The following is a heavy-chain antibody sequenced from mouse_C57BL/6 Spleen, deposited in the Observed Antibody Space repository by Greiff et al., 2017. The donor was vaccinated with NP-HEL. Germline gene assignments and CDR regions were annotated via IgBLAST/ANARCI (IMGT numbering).Heavy chain of an antibody. D-gene: IGHD2-3*01. Sequence: QVQLQQSGAELVRPGTSVKVSCKASGYAFTNYLIEWVKQRPGQGLEWIGVINPGSGGTNYNEKFKGKATLTADKSSSTAYMQLSSLTSEDSAVYVCARGGGYYLFAYWGQGTLVTVSA. CDR2: INPGSGGT. CDR1: GYAFTNYL. J-gene: IGHJ3*01. CDR3: ARGGGYYLFAY. V-gene: IGHV1-54*01.